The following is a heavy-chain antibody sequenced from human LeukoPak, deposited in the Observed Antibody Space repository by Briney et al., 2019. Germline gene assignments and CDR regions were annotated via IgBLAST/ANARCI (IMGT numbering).Heavy chain of an antibody. CDR3: ARDRGYLGGFDY. CDR2: ISSSGSTI. D-gene: IGHD5-12*01. Sequence: GGSLRLSCAASGFTFSDYYMTWIRQAPGKGLEWVSYISSSGSTIYYAESVKGRFTISRDNATNSLYMQMSSLRAEDTAVYYCARDRGYLGGFDYWGQGTLVTVSS. J-gene: IGHJ4*02. V-gene: IGHV3-11*01. CDR1: GFTFSDYY.